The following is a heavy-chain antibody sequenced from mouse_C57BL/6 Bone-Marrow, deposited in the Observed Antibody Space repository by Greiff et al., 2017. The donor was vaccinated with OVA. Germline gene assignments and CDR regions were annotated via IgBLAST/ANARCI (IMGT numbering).Heavy chain of an antibody. D-gene: IGHD2-3*01. Sequence: QVQLQQSGAELARPGASVKLSCKASGYTFTSYGISWVKQRTGQGLEWIGEIYPRSGNTYSNEKFKGKAALTADKSSSTAYLELRSLTSEDSAVYFCARSWLLPFDYWGQGTTLTVSS. CDR2: IYPRSGNT. V-gene: IGHV1-81*01. CDR3: ARSWLLPFDY. J-gene: IGHJ2*01. CDR1: GYTFTSYG.